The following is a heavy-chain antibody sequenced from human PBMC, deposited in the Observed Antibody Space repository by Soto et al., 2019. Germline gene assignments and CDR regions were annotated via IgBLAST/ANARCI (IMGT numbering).Heavy chain of an antibody. CDR1: GFSFSVSA. J-gene: IGHJ2*01. Sequence: GGSLRLSCAASGFSFSVSAVHWVRQASGKGLEWIGSIRNKVNTYATVYAASVEGSFSISRDDSKNTASLQMNSLKTEDTAVYYCATLPSFDGGVGGRYFDLWGRGTLVTVSS. CDR3: ATLPSFDGGVGGRYFDL. D-gene: IGHD4-17*01. V-gene: IGHV3-73*01. CDR2: IRNKVNTYAT.